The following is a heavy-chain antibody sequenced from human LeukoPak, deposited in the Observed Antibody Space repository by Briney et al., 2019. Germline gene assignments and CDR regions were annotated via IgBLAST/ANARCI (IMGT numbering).Heavy chain of an antibody. D-gene: IGHD4-17*01. CDR2: ISYIGST. CDR3: ARDLVTVTKGFDI. Sequence: SETLSLTCAVSDDSFSSHYWTWIRQPPGKGREWIGYISYIGSTNYNPSLKSRVTISIDTSKNQFSLKLSSVTAADTAVYYCARDLVTVTKGFDIWGQGTMVSVSS. J-gene: IGHJ3*02. CDR1: DDSFSSHY. V-gene: IGHV4-59*11.